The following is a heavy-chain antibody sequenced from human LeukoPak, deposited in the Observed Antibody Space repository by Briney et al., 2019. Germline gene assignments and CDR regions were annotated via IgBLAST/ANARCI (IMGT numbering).Heavy chain of an antibody. J-gene: IGHJ4*02. D-gene: IGHD6-19*01. Sequence: PGGSLRLSCAASGFTFSIYAMTWVRQALGKGLEWVSAISGSGGSTYYADSVQGRFTISRDNPKNTLYLQMNSLRAEDTAVYYCAKLVYSSGWRDYWGQGTLVTVSS. CDR2: ISGSGGST. CDR3: AKLVYSSGWRDY. V-gene: IGHV3-23*01. CDR1: GFTFSIYA.